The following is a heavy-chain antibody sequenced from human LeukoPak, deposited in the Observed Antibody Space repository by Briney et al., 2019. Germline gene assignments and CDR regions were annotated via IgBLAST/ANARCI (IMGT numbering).Heavy chain of an antibody. Sequence: GGSLRLSCAASGFTFSSYSMNWVRQAPGKGLEWVSSISSSSYIYYADSVKGRFTISRDNAKNSLYLQMNSLRAEDSALYYCAKTLASSGGAWGEWGQGTLVTVSS. V-gene: IGHV3-21*04. CDR1: GFTFSSYS. CDR2: ISSSSYI. J-gene: IGHJ4*02. D-gene: IGHD3-10*01. CDR3: AKTLASSGGAWGE.